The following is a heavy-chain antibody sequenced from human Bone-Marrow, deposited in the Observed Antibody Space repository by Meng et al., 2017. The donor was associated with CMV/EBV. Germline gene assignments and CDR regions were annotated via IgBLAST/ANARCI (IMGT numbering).Heavy chain of an antibody. CDR1: GFTFSSYA. CDR2: ISYDGSNK. Sequence: GESLKISCAASGFTFSSYAMHWVRQAPGKGLEWVAVISYDGSNKYYADSVKGRFTISRDNSKNTLYLQMNSLRAEDTAVYYCARGGFLPADYWGQGTLVTVSS. CDR3: ARGGFLPADY. V-gene: IGHV3-30-3*01. J-gene: IGHJ4*02. D-gene: IGHD3-3*01.